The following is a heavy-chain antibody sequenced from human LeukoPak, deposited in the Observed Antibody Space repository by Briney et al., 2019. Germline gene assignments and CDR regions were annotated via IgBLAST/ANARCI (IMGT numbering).Heavy chain of an antibody. Sequence: GGSLRLSCAASGFTFSSYSMNWVRQAPGKGLEWVSYISSSSSTIYYADSVKGRFTISRDNAKNSLYLQMNSLRAEDTAVYYCASVNWWKPDYWGQGTLVTASS. J-gene: IGHJ4*02. D-gene: IGHD2-15*01. V-gene: IGHV3-48*04. CDR1: GFTFSSYS. CDR3: ASVNWWKPDY. CDR2: ISSSSSTI.